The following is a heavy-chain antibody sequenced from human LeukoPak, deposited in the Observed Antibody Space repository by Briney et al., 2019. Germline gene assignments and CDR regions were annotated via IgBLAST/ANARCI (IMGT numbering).Heavy chain of an antibody. CDR2: ISYDGSNK. J-gene: IGHJ4*02. D-gene: IGHD6-19*01. Sequence: GGSLRLSCAASGFTFSSYAMHWVRQAPGKGLEWVAVISYDGSNKHYADSVKGRFTISRDNSKNTLYLQMNSLRAEDTAVYYCARDPDVGIAVAGYYFDYWGQGTLVTVSS. CDR3: ARDPDVGIAVAGYYFDY. V-gene: IGHV3-30-3*01. CDR1: GFTFSSYA.